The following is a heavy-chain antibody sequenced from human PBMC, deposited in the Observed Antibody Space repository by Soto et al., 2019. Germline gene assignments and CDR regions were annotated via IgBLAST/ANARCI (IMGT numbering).Heavy chain of an antibody. CDR1: GFTFSSYA. J-gene: IGHJ4*02. CDR3: ANDRYCSCRSCCCESSFTPSDY. D-gene: IGHD2-15*01. V-gene: IGHV3-23*01. Sequence: PGGSLRLSCADSGFTFSSYAMSWVRQAPGKGLEYVPAISGSGGSTYYADCVKGRFTISRENSKNTLYLQMNSLRAEDTVVYYCANDRYCSCRSCCCESSFTPSDYWGQGALVTASS. CDR2: ISGSGGST.